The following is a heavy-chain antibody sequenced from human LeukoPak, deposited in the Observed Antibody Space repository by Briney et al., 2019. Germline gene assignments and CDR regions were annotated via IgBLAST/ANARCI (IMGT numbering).Heavy chain of an antibody. Sequence: PSETLSLTCTVSGGSISNYYWSWIRQPPGKGLEWIGYIYYSGSTNYNPSLKSRVTISVDTSKNQFSLKLSSVTAADTAVYYCAGELMHYGSGAIKSMDVWGKGTTVTVSS. CDR3: AGELMHYGSGAIKSMDV. D-gene: IGHD3-10*01. CDR1: GGSISNYY. CDR2: IYYSGST. J-gene: IGHJ6*03. V-gene: IGHV4-59*12.